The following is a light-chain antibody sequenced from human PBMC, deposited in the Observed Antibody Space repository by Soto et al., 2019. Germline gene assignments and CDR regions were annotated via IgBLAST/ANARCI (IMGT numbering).Light chain of an antibody. CDR2: EVN. Sequence: QSALTQPASVSGSPGQSITISCTGTGSDIGAYKFVSWYQQHPGKAPKLIIFEVNKRPSGVSRRFSGSKSDNTASLTISGLQAEDEADYYCSSYGGRSTPWVFGGGTKLTVL. CDR3: SSYGGRSTPWV. V-gene: IGLV2-14*03. CDR1: GSDIGAYKF. J-gene: IGLJ3*02.